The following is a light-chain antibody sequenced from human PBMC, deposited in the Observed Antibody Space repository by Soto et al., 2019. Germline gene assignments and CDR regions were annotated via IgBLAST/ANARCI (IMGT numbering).Light chain of an antibody. J-gene: IGKJ4*01. CDR3: QQANSFPLT. Sequence: DIQVTQSPSSVSASVGDRVTITCRASQDINNWLAWYQQNPGKAPTLLIYTTSNLQSGVPSRFSGSGSGTDFTLTISSLQPEDFATYYCQQANSFPLTFGGGNKVEIK. CDR1: QDINNW. CDR2: TTS. V-gene: IGKV1D-12*01.